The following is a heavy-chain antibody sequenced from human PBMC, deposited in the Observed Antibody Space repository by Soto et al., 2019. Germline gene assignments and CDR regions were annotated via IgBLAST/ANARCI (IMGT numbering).Heavy chain of an antibody. CDR2: MNSNSGNT. V-gene: IGHV1-8*01. CDR3: ARDYGDLDFDY. D-gene: IGHD4-17*01. CDR1: GYTFTSYD. Sequence: QVQLVQSGGEVKKPGASVKVSCKASGYTFTSYDINWVRQATGQGLEWMGWMNSNSGNTGYAQKFKGRVTMTRNTSISTAYMELSSLRTHDTAVYYCARDYGDLDFDYWGQGTLVTVSS. J-gene: IGHJ4*02.